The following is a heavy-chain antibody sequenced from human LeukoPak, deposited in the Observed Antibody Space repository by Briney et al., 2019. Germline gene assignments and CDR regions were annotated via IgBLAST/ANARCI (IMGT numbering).Heavy chain of an antibody. CDR2: ISGSGGST. CDR3: AKEKDHYYDSSGYYYFDY. J-gene: IGHJ4*02. CDR1: GFTFSDYY. Sequence: GGSLRLSCAASGFTFSDYYMTWIRQAPGKGLEWVSAISGSGGSTYYADSVKGRFTISRDNSKNTLYLQMNSLRAEDTAVYYCAKEKDHYYDSSGYYYFDYWGQGTLVTVSS. V-gene: IGHV3-23*01. D-gene: IGHD3-22*01.